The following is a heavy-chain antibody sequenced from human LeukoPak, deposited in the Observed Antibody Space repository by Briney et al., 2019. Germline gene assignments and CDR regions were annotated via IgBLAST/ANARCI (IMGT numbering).Heavy chain of an antibody. J-gene: IGHJ4*02. CDR2: IKNDGSST. CDR3: VREPYCSGGSCYTSGFDC. V-gene: IGHV3-74*01. CDR1: GITFSRYW. Sequence: GGSLRLSCAASGITFSRYWMHWVRQAPGKGLVWVSRIKNDGSSTTYADAVKGRFTISRDNAKNTMYLQMNSLRAEDTAVYYCVREPYCSGGSCYTSGFDCWGQGTLVSVSS. D-gene: IGHD2-15*01.